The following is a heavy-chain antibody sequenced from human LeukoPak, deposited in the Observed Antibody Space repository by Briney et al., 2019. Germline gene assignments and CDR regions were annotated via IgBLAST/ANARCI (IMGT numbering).Heavy chain of an antibody. CDR3: AINQAGYCGGGSCYRHEFYYMDV. CDR1: GGTFSTYV. D-gene: IGHD2-15*01. V-gene: IGHV1-69*06. Sequence: GASVKVSCKASGGTFSTYVISWVRQAPGQGLEWMGGIIRVFGTANYAEKFQDRVTITADKSTSTAYMELSSLRSEDTAMYYCAINQAGYCGGGSCYRHEFYYMDVWGKGTSVTVSS. J-gene: IGHJ6*03. CDR2: IIRVFGTA.